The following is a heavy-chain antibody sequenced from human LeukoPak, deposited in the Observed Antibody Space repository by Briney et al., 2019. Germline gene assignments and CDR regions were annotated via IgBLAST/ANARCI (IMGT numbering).Heavy chain of an antibody. J-gene: IGHJ3*02. Sequence: PGGSLRLSCAASGFTFSSYSMNWVRQAPGKGLEWVSSISSSSSYIYYADSVKGRFTISRDNAKNSLYLQMNSLRAEDTAVYYCARVRGGAPGAFDIWGQGTMVTVSS. D-gene: IGHD1-26*01. CDR1: GFTFSSYS. CDR2: ISSSSSYI. CDR3: ARVRGGAPGAFDI. V-gene: IGHV3-21*01.